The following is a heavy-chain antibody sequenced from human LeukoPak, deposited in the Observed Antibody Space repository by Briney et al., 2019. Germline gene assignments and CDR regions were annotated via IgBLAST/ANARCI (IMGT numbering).Heavy chain of an antibody. D-gene: IGHD1-26*01. CDR3: ARQSESYGVYYYYMDV. V-gene: IGHV4-59*08. Sequence: SETLSLTCTVSGGSISSYYWSWIRQPPGKGLEWIGYIYYSGSTNYNPSLKSRVTISVGTSKNQFSLKLSSVTAADTAVYYCARQSESYGVYYYYMDVWGKGTTVTISS. CDR1: GGSISSYY. CDR2: IYYSGST. J-gene: IGHJ6*03.